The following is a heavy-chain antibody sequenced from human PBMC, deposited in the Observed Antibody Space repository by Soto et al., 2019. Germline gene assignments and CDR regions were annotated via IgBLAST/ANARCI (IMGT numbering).Heavy chain of an antibody. CDR1: GHTSSFFG. D-gene: IGHD2-2*01. V-gene: IGHV1-18*01. CDR3: ARDLAKCGWTSRDRKWFDP. CDR2: VGDYT. Sequence: GASVKVSCKATGHTSSFFGISWVRRAPGQGLEWMGWVGDYTNYAQKFRDRVSMTRDTSTKTAYMELRSLRSDDTAVYYCARDLAKCGWTSRDRKWFDPWGQGTPVTVSS. J-gene: IGHJ5*02.